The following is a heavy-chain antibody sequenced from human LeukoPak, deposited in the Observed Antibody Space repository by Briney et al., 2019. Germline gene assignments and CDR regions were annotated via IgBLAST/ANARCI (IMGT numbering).Heavy chain of an antibody. Sequence: ASVKVSCKASGYTFTGYFIHWVRQAPGQGLEWMGWINCNRGDTKYAEKFQGRVTMSSDTSTSTVYMDLSGLTSDDTALYFCARDQSMIPPLLAFDIWGQGTMVTVSS. CDR1: GYTFTGYF. D-gene: IGHD3-22*01. V-gene: IGHV1-2*02. J-gene: IGHJ3*02. CDR2: INCNRGDT. CDR3: ARDQSMIPPLLAFDI.